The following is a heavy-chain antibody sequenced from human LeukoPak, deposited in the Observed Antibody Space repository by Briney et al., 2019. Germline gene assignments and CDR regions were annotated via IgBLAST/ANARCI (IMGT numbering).Heavy chain of an antibody. CDR2: IYQSGAT. J-gene: IGHJ4*02. CDR3: AREGQGSPLYDY. Sequence: SETLSLTCNVSAGSLSSNGYYWTWIRQPPGKGLEWIGYIYQSGATYYNPSLKSRVTISIDRSNNQFSLKLTSVTAADTAVYYCAREGQGSPLYDYWGQGTLVTVSS. CDR1: AGSLSSNGYY. D-gene: IGHD2-15*01. V-gene: IGHV4-30-2*01.